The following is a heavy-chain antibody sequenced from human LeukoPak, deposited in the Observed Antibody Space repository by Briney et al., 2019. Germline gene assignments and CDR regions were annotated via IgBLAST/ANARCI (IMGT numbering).Heavy chain of an antibody. D-gene: IGHD1-26*01. V-gene: IGHV3-21*01. CDR2: ISSSSSYI. Sequence: GGSLRLSCAASGFTFSSYSMNWVRQAPGKGLEWVSSISSSSSYIYYADSVKGRFTISRGNAKNSLYLQMNSLRAEGTAVYYCARGSGSPTYYFDYWGQGTLVTVSS. CDR1: GFTFSSYS. J-gene: IGHJ4*02. CDR3: ARGSGSPTYYFDY.